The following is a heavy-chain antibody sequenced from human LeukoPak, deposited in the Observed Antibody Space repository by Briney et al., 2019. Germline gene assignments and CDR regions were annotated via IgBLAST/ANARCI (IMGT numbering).Heavy chain of an antibody. CDR3: ARDRESSPWELLLDY. D-gene: IGHD1-26*01. Sequence: PSETLSLTCSFSGGSISSYYWSWIRQSAGKGLEWIGSLHHTSSTYYNPSLKSRVTMSVDKSNNKFSLKLSSVTAADTALYYCARDRESSPWELLLDYWGQGILVTVSP. CDR2: LHHTSST. V-gene: IGHV4-4*07. J-gene: IGHJ4*02. CDR1: GGSISSYY.